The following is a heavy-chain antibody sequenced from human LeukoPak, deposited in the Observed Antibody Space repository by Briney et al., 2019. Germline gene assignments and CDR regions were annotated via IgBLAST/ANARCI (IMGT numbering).Heavy chain of an antibody. D-gene: IGHD5-18*01. CDR1: GGTFTTYA. J-gene: IGHJ4*02. V-gene: IGHV1-69*04. Sequence: GASVKVSCKASGGTFTTYAIIWVRQAPGQGLEWMGRIIPILDIANCAQKFQGRVTITADKSTSTAYMELSSLRSEDTAVYYCASYDTATAFFDYWGQGTLVTVSS. CDR3: ASYDTATAFFDY. CDR2: IIPILDIA.